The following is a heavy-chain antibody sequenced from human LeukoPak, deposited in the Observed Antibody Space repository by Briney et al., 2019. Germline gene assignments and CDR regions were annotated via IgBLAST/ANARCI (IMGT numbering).Heavy chain of an antibody. CDR3: AREAFIAAPSAYYYYMDV. D-gene: IGHD6-13*01. CDR2: INHSGST. Sequence: NPSETLSLTCAVYGGSFSGYYWSWIRQPPGKGLEWIGEINHSGSTNYNPSLKSRVTISVDTSKNQFSLKLSSVTAADTAVYYCAREAFIAAPSAYYYYMDVWGKGTTVTVSS. V-gene: IGHV4-34*01. CDR1: GGSFSGYY. J-gene: IGHJ6*03.